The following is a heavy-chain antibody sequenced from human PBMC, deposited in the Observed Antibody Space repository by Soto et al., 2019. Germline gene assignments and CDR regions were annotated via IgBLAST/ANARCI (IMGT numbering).Heavy chain of an antibody. D-gene: IGHD3-9*01. Sequence: QXQLVQSGAEVKKPGSSVKVSCKASGGSLSNYGISWVRQAPGQGLEWMGGIIPVFGTANYAQKFQGRVTITADESTSIVYMDVTSLKSEDTAVYYCARGDATKIVVTTYYAMDVWGQGTTVTVSS. CDR3: ARGDATKIVVTTYYAMDV. CDR1: GGSLSNYG. J-gene: IGHJ6*02. V-gene: IGHV1-69*12. CDR2: IIPVFGTA.